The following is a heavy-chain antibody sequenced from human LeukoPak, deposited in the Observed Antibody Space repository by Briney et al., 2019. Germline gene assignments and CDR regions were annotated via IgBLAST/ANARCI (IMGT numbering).Heavy chain of an antibody. Sequence: EASLKVSCKASGYTFTDYYMHWVRQAPGQGLEWMGWINPNSGGTNYAQKFYARVTMTRDTSISTAYMELSRLRSDDTAVFYCARSPDILTGENFDYWGQGTLVTVSS. CDR2: INPNSGGT. CDR3: ARSPDILTGENFDY. V-gene: IGHV1-2*02. CDR1: GYTFTDYY. D-gene: IGHD3-9*01. J-gene: IGHJ4*02.